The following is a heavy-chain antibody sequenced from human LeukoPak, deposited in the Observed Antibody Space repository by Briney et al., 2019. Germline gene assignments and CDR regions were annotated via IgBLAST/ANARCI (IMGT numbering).Heavy chain of an antibody. D-gene: IGHD5-18*01. CDR2: INHSGST. J-gene: IGHJ6*03. CDR3: ARQGAPTAMVDNYYMDV. Sequence: SETLSLTCAVYGGSFSGYYWSWIRQPPGKGLEWIGEINHSGSTNYNPSLKGRVTISVDTSKNQFSLKLSSVTAADTAVYYCARQGAPTAMVDNYYMDVWGKGTTVTVSS. CDR1: GGSFSGYY. V-gene: IGHV4-34*01.